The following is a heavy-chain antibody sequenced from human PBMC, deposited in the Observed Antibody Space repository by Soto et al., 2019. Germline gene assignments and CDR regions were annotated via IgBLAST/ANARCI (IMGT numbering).Heavy chain of an antibody. CDR3: ARGPSGDTVDY. CDR2: IFDSVNT. D-gene: IGHD7-27*01. V-gene: IGHV4-30-4*01. J-gene: IGHJ4*02. Sequence: QVHLGESGPGLVEPSQSLSLTCTVPGDSITRADLCWSWIRQPPGKDLEWIGHIFDSVNTYTSPSLGSRVTISIDTSNNQFSLKLSAVTAADTAVYHWARGPSGDTVDYWCQGILVTVSS. CDR1: GDSITRADLC.